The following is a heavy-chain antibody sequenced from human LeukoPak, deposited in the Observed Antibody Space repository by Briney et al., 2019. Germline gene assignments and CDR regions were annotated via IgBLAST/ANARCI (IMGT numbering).Heavy chain of an antibody. D-gene: IGHD2-15*01. J-gene: IGHJ4*02. CDR1: GFTLSRDS. V-gene: IGHV3-48*01. Sequence: PGGSLRLSCAASGFTLSRDSMNWVRQAPGKGLEWISYISYDSAIKYYADSVRGRFTISRDNAKNSLYLQMHSLSAEDTAVYYCVRDNPRCCGVVPVNIDDYWGQGTLVTVSS. CDR2: ISYDSAIK. CDR3: VRDNPRCCGVVPVNIDDY.